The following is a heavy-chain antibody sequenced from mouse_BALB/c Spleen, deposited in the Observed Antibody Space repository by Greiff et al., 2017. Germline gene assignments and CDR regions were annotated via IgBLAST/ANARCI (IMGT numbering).Heavy chain of an antibody. CDR2: INPDSSTI. J-gene: IGHJ4*01. CDR1: GFDFSSYW. CDR3: ERVNDGNYGPRMDY. V-gene: IGHV4-1*02. D-gene: IGHD2-1*01. Sequence: EVQLLESGGGLVQPGGSLTLSCAASGFDFSSYWMSWVRQAPGKGLEWIGEINPDSSTINYTPSLKDKFIISRDNAKNTLYLQMSKVRSEDTDLYYCERVNDGNYGPRMDYWGQGTSVTVSS.